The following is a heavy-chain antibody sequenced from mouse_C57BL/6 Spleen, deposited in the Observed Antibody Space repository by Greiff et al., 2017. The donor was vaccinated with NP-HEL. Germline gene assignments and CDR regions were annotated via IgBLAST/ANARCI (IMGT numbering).Heavy chain of an antibody. CDR3: ARGGYDYDDWFAY. D-gene: IGHD2-4*01. V-gene: IGHV1-69*01. CDR2: IDPSDSYT. J-gene: IGHJ3*01. CDR1: GYTFTSSW. Sequence: QVQLQQPGAELVMPGASVKLSCKASGYTFTSSWMHWVKQRPGQGLEWIGEIDPSDSYTNYNQKFKGKSTLTVDKSSSTAYMQLSSLTSEDSAVYYCARGGYDYDDWFAYWGQGTLVTVSA.